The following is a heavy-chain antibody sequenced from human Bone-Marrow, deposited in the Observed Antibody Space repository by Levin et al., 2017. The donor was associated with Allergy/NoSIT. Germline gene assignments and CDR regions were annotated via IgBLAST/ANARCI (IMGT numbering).Heavy chain of an antibody. CDR1: GYSFTGYY. CDR2: INPHSGST. V-gene: IGHV1-2*02. J-gene: IGHJ1*01. CDR3: ARRARGGSSDN. Sequence: VASVKVSCRTSGYSFTGYYMMWVRQAPGQGLEWMGWINPHSGSTIYAQKFQGRVTVTSDTSISTVYMEVRKVTSDDTAVYYCARRARGGSSDNWGQGTLVTVSS. D-gene: IGHD6-19*01.